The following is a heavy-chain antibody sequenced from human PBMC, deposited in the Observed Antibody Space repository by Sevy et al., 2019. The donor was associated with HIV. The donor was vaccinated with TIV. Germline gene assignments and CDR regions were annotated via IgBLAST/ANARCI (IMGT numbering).Heavy chain of an antibody. Sequence: GGSLRLSCAASGFTFNSYWMSWVRQAPGKGLEWVANIKQDGSEKYYVDSVKGRFTISRDNSKNSLFLQMNTLGAEDTAVYYCAREGSPYDTYYYYYGMDVWGQGTTVTVSS. J-gene: IGHJ6*02. CDR3: AREGSPYDTYYYYYGMDV. D-gene: IGHD5-12*01. V-gene: IGHV3-7*01. CDR2: IKQDGSEK. CDR1: GFTFNSYW.